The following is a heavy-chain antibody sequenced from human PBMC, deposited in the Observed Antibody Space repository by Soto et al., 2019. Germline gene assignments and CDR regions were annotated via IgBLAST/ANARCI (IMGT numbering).Heavy chain of an antibody. J-gene: IGHJ3*02. CDR3: AIDSSGYYYPGAFDI. CDR2: IYPGDSDT. D-gene: IGHD3-22*01. Sequence: PGESLKISCNGSGYSVTSYWIGWVRQMPGKGLEWMGIIYPGDSDTRYSPSFQGQVTISADKSISTAYLQWSSLKASDTAMYYCAIDSSGYYYPGAFDIWGQGTMVTVSS. CDR1: GYSVTSYW. V-gene: IGHV5-51*01.